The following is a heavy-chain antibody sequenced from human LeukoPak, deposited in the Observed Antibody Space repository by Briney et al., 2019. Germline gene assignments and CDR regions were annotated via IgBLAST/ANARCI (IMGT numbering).Heavy chain of an antibody. Sequence: ASVKVSCKASGYTFTSYGISWVRQAPGQGHEWMGWISAYNGNTNYAQKLQGRVTMTTDTSTSTAYMELRSLRSDDTAVYYCARDSGSEWELLPFDYWGQETLVTVSS. CDR3: ARDSGSEWELLPFDY. J-gene: IGHJ4*02. D-gene: IGHD1-26*01. CDR1: GYTFTSYG. CDR2: ISAYNGNT. V-gene: IGHV1-18*01.